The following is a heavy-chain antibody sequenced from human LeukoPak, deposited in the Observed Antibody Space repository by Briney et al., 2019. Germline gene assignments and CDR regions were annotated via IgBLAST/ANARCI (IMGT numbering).Heavy chain of an antibody. CDR1: GGSISSYY. J-gene: IGHJ4*02. V-gene: IGHV4-59*01. CDR3: ARGISSGWDLYFDY. Sequence: SETLSLTCTVSGGSISSYYWSWIRQPPGKGLEWIGYIYYSGSTNYNPSLKSRVTISVDTSKNQFSLKLSSVTAADTAVYYCARGISSGWDLYFDYWGQGILVTVSS. D-gene: IGHD6-19*01. CDR2: IYYSGST.